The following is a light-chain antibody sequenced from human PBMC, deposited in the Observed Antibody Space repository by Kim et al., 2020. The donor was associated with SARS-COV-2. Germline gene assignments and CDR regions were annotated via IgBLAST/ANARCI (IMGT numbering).Light chain of an antibody. CDR3: AAWDDSLNSGM. V-gene: IGLV1-47*01. Sequence: GQRVTLSSSGSSSNIVSNYVYAYQQHPGPAPNLLIYKNHQRPSGAPDRASGSGSGTSASLAINGLRTEDVADYYCAAWDDSLNSGMFGRGTQLTVL. CDR2: KNH. CDR1: SSNIVSNY. J-gene: IGLJ3*02.